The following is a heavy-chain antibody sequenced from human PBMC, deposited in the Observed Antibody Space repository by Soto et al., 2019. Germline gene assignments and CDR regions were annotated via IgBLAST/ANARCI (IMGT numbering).Heavy chain of an antibody. D-gene: IGHD7-27*01. CDR1: GYTFTDYA. Sequence: HVQLVQSGAEVKKPGASVKVSCKASGYTFTDYAMHWVRQAPGQGLEWMAWINPNSGATRYAQKFQGRVTTTRDTSITTGYMELSRLTSDDTAVYYCARDLTGDVGGWGQGTLVTVSS. J-gene: IGHJ4*02. CDR2: INPNSGAT. V-gene: IGHV1-2*02. CDR3: ARDLTGDVGG.